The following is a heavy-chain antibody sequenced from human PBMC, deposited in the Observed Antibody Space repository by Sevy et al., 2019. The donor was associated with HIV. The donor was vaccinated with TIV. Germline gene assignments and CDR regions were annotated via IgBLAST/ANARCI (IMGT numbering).Heavy chain of an antibody. V-gene: IGHV1-2*02. CDR1: GYTFTGYY. CDR3: ARRFRWGLLWGYYYYYGMDV. J-gene: IGHJ6*02. D-gene: IGHD1-26*01. CDR2: INPNRGGT. Sequence: ASVKVSCKASGYTFTGYYMHWVRQAPGQGLEWMGWINPNRGGTNYAQKLQGRVTMTRDTSISTAYMELSRLRSDDTAVYYCARRFRWGLLWGYYYYYGMDVWGQGTTVTVSS.